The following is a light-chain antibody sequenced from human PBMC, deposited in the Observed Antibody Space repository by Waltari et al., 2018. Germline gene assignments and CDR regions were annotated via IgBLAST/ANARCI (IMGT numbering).Light chain of an antibody. CDR1: QGIRKF. Sequence: IQLPQSPSSLSASIGDRVIITCQASQGIRKFLSWVQKTPGNAHKVLISDASNLETGVPSRFSGSGFGTYFTFTINSLQPEDIGTYYCQQYESLPLSFGGGTKVEV. J-gene: IGKJ4*01. CDR3: QQYESLPLS. V-gene: IGKV1-33*01. CDR2: DAS.